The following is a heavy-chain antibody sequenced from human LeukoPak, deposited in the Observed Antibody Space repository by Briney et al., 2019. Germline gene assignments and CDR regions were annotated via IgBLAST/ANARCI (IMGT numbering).Heavy chain of an antibody. D-gene: IGHD6-13*01. CDR2: ISWNSGSI. CDR3: AKDRGAIAAAGIDY. J-gene: IGHJ4*02. Sequence: GGSLRLSCAASGFTFYDYAMHWVRQAPGKGLEWVSGISWNSGSIDYADSVKGRFTISRDNAKNSLYLQMNSLRAEDTALYYCAKDRGAIAAAGIDYWGQGTLVTVSS. V-gene: IGHV3-9*01. CDR1: GFTFYDYA.